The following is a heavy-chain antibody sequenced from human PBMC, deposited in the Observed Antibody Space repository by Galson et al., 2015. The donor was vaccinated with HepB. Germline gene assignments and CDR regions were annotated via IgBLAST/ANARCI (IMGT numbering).Heavy chain of an antibody. V-gene: IGHV3-23*01. D-gene: IGHD2-15*01. CDR1: GFTFSSYA. CDR2: ISGSGGST. Sequence: SLRLSCAASGFTFSSYAMSWVRQAPGKGLEWVSAISGSGGSTYYADSVKGRFTISRDNSKNTLYLQMNSLRAEDTAVYYCAKIPRGVVVVAATAFDYWGQGTLVTVSS. J-gene: IGHJ4*02. CDR3: AKIPRGVVVVAATAFDY.